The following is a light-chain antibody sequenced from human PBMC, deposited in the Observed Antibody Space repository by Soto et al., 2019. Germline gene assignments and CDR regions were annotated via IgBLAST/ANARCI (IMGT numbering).Light chain of an antibody. Sequence: DIVMTQSPDSLAVSLGERATIDCKSSQSLLYSPSNKNYLAWYQQKPGQPPKLLIYWASTRESGVPDRFTGSGSGTDFTLTISSLQAEDVAVYYCQQYYDAPQTSGRGTKVEIK. CDR2: WAS. CDR1: QSLLYSPSNKNY. J-gene: IGKJ1*01. V-gene: IGKV4-1*01. CDR3: QQYYDAPQT.